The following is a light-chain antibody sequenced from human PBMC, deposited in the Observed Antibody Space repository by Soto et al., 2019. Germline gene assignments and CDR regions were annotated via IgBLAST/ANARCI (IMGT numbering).Light chain of an antibody. CDR3: QQTGGSPQT. Sequence: EIVLTQSPGTLSLSPGERATLSCRASQSVSNYLVWYQQKPGHAPRLLISGASSRATGIPHRFSGSGSGTDFALTIRRLEPEGFAVYYCQQTGGSPQTFGQGTKVEIK. CDR1: QSVSNY. J-gene: IGKJ1*01. V-gene: IGKV3-20*01. CDR2: GAS.